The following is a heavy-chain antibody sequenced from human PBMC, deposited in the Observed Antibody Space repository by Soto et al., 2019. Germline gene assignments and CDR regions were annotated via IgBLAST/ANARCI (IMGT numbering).Heavy chain of an antibody. V-gene: IGHV3-53*01. CDR2: IYSGGST. Sequence: GGSLRLSCAASGFTVSSNYMSWVRQAPGKGLEWVSVIYSGGSTCYADSVKGRFTISRDNSKNTLYLQMNSLRAEDTAVYYCARAPTGWELPNNYWYFDLWGRGTLVTVSS. D-gene: IGHD1-26*01. CDR1: GFTVSSNY. CDR3: ARAPTGWELPNNYWYFDL. J-gene: IGHJ2*01.